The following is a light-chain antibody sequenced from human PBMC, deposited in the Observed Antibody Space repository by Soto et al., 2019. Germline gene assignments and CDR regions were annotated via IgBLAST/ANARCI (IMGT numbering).Light chain of an antibody. CDR3: QQTYSSPPT. Sequence: DIQMTQSPSSLSASVGGRLTITCRASQTINIYLNWYQQKPGTAPDLLIYAASSLQSGVPSRFSGSGSGTDFKLTITNLQPEDSATYYCQQTYSSPPTFGQGTKVEI. CDR1: QTINIY. V-gene: IGKV1-39*01. CDR2: AAS. J-gene: IGKJ1*01.